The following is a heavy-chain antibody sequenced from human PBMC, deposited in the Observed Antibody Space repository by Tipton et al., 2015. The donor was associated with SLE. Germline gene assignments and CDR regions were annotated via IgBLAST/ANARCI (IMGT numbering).Heavy chain of an antibody. V-gene: IGHV5-51*03. J-gene: IGHJ4*02. CDR1: GYSFTRYW. D-gene: IGHD3-22*01. CDR3: ARLGSYYDNSGYFYTFDY. CDR2: IFPADSDS. Sequence: QLVQSGVEVKKPGESLKISCEASGYSFTRYWIAWVRQLPGKGLEWMGVIFPADSDSTYSPSFQGQVTISADKSTNTAYLQWSSLKASDTAIYYCARLGSYYDNSGYFYTFDYWGQGTLVTVSS.